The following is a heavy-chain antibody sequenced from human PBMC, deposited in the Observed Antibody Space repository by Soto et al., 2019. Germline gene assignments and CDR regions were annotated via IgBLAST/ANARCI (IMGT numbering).Heavy chain of an antibody. CDR2: MNPNSGNT. CDR3: AREYDSSGYNIQGVYYFDY. D-gene: IGHD3-22*01. J-gene: IGHJ4*02. Sequence: ASVKVSCKASGYTFTSYDINWVRQATGQGLEWMGWMNPNSGNTGYAQKFQGRVTMTRNTSISTAYMELSSLRAEDTAVYYCAREYDSSGYNIQGVYYFDYWGQGTLVTVS. CDR1: GYTFTSYD. V-gene: IGHV1-8*01.